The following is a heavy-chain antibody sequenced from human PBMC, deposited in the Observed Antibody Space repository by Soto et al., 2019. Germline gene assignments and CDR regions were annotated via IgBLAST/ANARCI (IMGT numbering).Heavy chain of an antibody. J-gene: IGHJ4*02. V-gene: IGHV3-23*01. D-gene: IGHD2-8*01. CDR1: GFTFSSYA. CDR3: AKDLYCTNGVCYNFPNYYFDY. CDR2: ISGSGGST. Sequence: GGSLRLSCAASGFTFSSYAMSWVRQAPGKGLEWVSAISGSGGSTYYADSVKGRFTISRDNSKNTLYLQMNSLRAEDTAVYYCAKDLYCTNGVCYNFPNYYFDYWGQGTLGTVSS.